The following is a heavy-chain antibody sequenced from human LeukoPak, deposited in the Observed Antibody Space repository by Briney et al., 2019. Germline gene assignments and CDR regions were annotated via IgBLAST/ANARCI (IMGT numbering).Heavy chain of an antibody. CDR3: AREGAGDAFDI. CDR2: ISSSGSTI. J-gene: IGHJ3*02. CDR1: GFTFSSYE. Sequence: PGGSLRLSCAASGFTFSSYEMNWVRRAPGKGLEWVSYISSSGSTIYYTDSVKGRFTISRDNAKNSLFLQMNSLRAEDTAVYCCAREGAGDAFDIWGQGTIVTVSS. V-gene: IGHV3-48*03.